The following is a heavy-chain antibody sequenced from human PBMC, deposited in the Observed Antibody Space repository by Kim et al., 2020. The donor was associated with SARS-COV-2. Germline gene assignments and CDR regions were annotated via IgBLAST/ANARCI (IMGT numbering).Heavy chain of an antibody. Sequence: ASVKVSCKASGYTFTSYGISWVRQAPGQGLEWMGWISAYNGNTNYAQKLQGRVTMTTDTSTSTAYMELRSLRADDTAVYYCAREGGYCSGGSCFFSLRDAFDIWGQGTMVTVSS. D-gene: IGHD2-15*01. V-gene: IGHV1-18*04. CDR2: ISAYNGNT. CDR3: AREGGYCSGGSCFFSLRDAFDI. J-gene: IGHJ3*02. CDR1: GYTFTSYG.